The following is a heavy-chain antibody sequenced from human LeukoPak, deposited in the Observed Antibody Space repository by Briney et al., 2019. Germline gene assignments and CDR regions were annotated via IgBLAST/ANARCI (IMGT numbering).Heavy chain of an antibody. CDR2: ISCDGSNK. Sequence: GGSLRLSCAASGFTFSSYAMHWVRQAPGKGLEWVAVISCDGSNKYYADSVKGRFTISRDNSKNTLYLQMNSLRAEDTAVYYCARDQPRYCSGGSRYRYFDYWGQGTLVTVSS. J-gene: IGHJ4*02. CDR3: ARDQPRYCSGGSRYRYFDY. D-gene: IGHD2-15*01. CDR1: GFTFSSYA. V-gene: IGHV3-30*04.